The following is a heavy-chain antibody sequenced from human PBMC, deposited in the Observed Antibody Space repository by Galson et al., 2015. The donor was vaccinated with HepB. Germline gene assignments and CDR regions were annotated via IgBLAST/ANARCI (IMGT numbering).Heavy chain of an antibody. V-gene: IGHV3-23*01. CDR3: AKAPSSGYYINWYFDL. CDR2: LIASGDNT. J-gene: IGHJ2*01. CDR1: GFIFPNYG. D-gene: IGHD3-22*01. Sequence: SLRLSCAASGFIFPNYGLSWVRQAPGKGLEWVSTLIASGDNTYYADSVKGRFTISRDNAKNSPYLQMNSLRPEDTAFYYCAKAPSSGYYINWYFDLWGRGTLVTVSS.